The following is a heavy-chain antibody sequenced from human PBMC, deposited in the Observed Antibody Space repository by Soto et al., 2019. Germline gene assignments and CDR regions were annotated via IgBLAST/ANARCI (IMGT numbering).Heavy chain of an antibody. Sequence: SETLSLTCTVSGGSISSSSYYWGWIRQPPGKGIEWIGSIYYSGSTYYNQSLKSRVTISVDTSKNQFSLMLSSVTAADTAVYYCASDSSSWGQGTLVTVSS. J-gene: IGHJ4*02. D-gene: IGHD6-13*01. CDR2: IYYSGST. CDR1: GGSISSSSYY. V-gene: IGHV4-39*01. CDR3: ASDSSS.